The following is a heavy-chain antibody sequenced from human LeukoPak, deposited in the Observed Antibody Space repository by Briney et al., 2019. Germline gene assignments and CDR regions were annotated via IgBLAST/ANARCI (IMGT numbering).Heavy chain of an antibody. CDR2: IYAGGST. V-gene: IGHV4-61*02. D-gene: IGHD6-19*01. J-gene: IGHJ4*02. CDR1: GGSISSGGYY. CDR3: ARGGGSDWYRSLYPFDY. Sequence: PSQTLSLTCTVSGGSISSGGYYWSWIRQPAGKGLEWIGRIYAGGSTNYNPSLKSRVTMSVDTSKNQFSLKLSPVTAADTAVYYCARGGGSDWYRSLYPFDYWGQGTLVTASS.